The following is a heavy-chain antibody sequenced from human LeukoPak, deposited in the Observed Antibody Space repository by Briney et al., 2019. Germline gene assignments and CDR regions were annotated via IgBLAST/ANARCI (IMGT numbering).Heavy chain of an antibody. CDR2: ISGSGGST. V-gene: IGHV3-23*01. J-gene: IGHJ3*02. CDR3: AKDRGSPSGGVAFDI. D-gene: IGHD6-6*01. CDR1: GGTFSSYA. Sequence: SCKASGGTFSSYAMSWVRQAPGKELEWVSAISGSGGSTYYADSVKGRFTISRDNSKNTLYLQMNSLRAEDTAVYYCAKDRGSPSGGVAFDIWGQGAMVTVSS.